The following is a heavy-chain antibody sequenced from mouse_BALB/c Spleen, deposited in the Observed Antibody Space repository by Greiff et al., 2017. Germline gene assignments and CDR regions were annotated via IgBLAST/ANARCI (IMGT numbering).Heavy chain of an antibody. J-gene: IGHJ1*01. CDR3: ASIYYGYDGYWYFDV. CDR2: ISYSGST. Sequence: VQLKQSGPGLVKPSQSLSLTCTVTGYSITSDYAWNWIRQFPGNKLEWMGYISYSGSTSYNPSLKSRISITRDTSKNQFFLQLNSVTTEDTATYYCASIYYGYDGYWYFDVWGAGTTVTVSS. D-gene: IGHD2-2*01. CDR1: GYSITSDYA. V-gene: IGHV3-2*02.